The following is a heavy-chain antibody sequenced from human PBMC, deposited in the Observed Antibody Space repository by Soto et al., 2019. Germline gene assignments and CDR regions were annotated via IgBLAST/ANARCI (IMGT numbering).Heavy chain of an antibody. CDR1: GFTVSSNY. J-gene: IGHJ3*02. V-gene: IGHV3-53*01. Sequence: ESGGGLIPPGGSLRLSCAASGFTVSSNYMSWVRQAPGKGLEWVSVIYSGGSTYYADSVKGRFTISRDNSKNTLYLQMNSLRAEDTAVYYCARDSDHYDSSGYYRPASAFDIWGQGTMVTVSS. CDR3: ARDSDHYDSSGYYRPASAFDI. D-gene: IGHD3-22*01. CDR2: IYSGGST.